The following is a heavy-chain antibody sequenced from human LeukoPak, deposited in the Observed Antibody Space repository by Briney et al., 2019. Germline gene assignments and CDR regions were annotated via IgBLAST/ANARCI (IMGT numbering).Heavy chain of an antibody. CDR2: IYYSGNT. CDR3: ARYVKQQLDLDGFDI. Sequence: PSETLSLTCAVYGGSFSGYYWTWIRQPPGKGLEWIGSIYYSGNTYYNPSLKGRVTISVDTSKNQFSLKLSSVTAADTAVYYCARYVKQQLDLDGFDIWGQGTMVTVSS. CDR1: GGSFSGYY. D-gene: IGHD6-13*01. J-gene: IGHJ3*02. V-gene: IGHV4-34*01.